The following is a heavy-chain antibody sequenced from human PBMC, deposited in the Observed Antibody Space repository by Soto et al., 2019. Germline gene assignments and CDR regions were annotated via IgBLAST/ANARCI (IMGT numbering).Heavy chain of an antibody. V-gene: IGHV4-39*01. CDR2: IYYSGST. Sequence: SETLSRTCTVSGGSISSSIYYWVWIRQPPGKVLEWIGSIYYSGSTYYNPSLKSRVTISVDTSKNQFSLKLSSVTAADTAVYYCARQDSSSWYTDYYYYGMDVWGQGTTVTFSS. CDR1: GGSISSSIYY. CDR3: ARQDSSSWYTDYYYYGMDV. D-gene: IGHD6-13*01. J-gene: IGHJ6*02.